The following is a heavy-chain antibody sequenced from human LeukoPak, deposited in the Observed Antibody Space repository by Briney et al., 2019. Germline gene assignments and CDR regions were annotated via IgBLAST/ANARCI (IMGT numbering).Heavy chain of an antibody. CDR1: GFTITPKA. J-gene: IGHJ4*03. CDR2: LSGSGAST. CDR3: AINHYHLDAYTDY. Sequence: GGSLRLSCAASGFTITPKAVSGVRQAPGKGLQWVSALSGSGASTYYADSVKGRFTISRDNSKNTLYLQMISLRAEDTAVYYCAINHYHLDAYTDYSGHRTLFTVSS. V-gene: IGHV3-23*01. D-gene: IGHD1-1*01.